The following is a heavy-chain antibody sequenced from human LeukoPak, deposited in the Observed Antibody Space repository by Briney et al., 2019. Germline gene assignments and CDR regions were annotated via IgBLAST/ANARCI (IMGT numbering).Heavy chain of an antibody. CDR2: ISGSGGST. CDR3: AKSSLPLSIAAAGVVIDY. V-gene: IGHV3-23*01. Sequence: GGSLRLSCAASGFTFSSYAMSWVRQAPGKGLEWVSAISGSGGSTYYADSVKGRFTISRDNSKNTLYLQMNSLRAEDTAVYYCAKSSLPLSIAAAGVVIDYWGQGTLVTVSS. D-gene: IGHD6-13*01. CDR1: GFTFSSYA. J-gene: IGHJ4*02.